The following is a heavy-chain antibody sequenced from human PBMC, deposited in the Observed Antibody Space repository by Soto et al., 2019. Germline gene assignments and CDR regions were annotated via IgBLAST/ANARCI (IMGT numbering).Heavy chain of an antibody. CDR1: GYTLTELS. J-gene: IGHJ4*02. V-gene: IGHV1-24*01. CDR2: FDPEDGET. D-gene: IGHD6-13*01. CDR3: ATVRIAAAIAFDY. Sequence: ASVKVSCKVSGYTLTELSMHWVRQAPGKGLEWMGGFDPEDGETIYAQKFQGRVTMTEGTSTDTAYMGLSSLRSEDTAVYYCATVRIAAAIAFDYWGQGTLVTV.